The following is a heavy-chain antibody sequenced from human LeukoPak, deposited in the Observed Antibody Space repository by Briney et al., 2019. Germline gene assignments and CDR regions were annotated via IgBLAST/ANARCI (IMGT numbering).Heavy chain of an antibody. V-gene: IGHV3-30*02. CDR2: IEYDGTDT. D-gene: IGHD2-15*01. J-gene: IGHJ6*04. CDR3: ARNRLRATATYMDV. CDR1: GFTFSNYG. Sequence: GGSLRLSCAASGFTFSNYGMHWVRQAPGKGLEWVAFIEYDGTDTHFADSVRGRFTISRDNSEDTLYLQIITLRAVDTAVYYCARNRLRATATYMDVWGKGTTVTVS.